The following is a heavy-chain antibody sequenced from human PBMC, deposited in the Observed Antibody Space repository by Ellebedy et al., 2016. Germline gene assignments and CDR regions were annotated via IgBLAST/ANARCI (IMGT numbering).Heavy chain of an antibody. V-gene: IGHV3-74*01. CDR2: ISSDGSRT. Sequence: GGSLRLXCAASGFTFSSYWMHWVRQAPGKGLVWVSRISSDGSRTSHADSVKGRFTISRDNSKKTLYLQMNSLRAEDTAVYYCAKEGDYDYVWGNYRHGGPTDHWGQGTLVTVSS. J-gene: IGHJ4*02. CDR3: AKEGDYDYVWGNYRHGGPTDH. CDR1: GFTFSSYW. D-gene: IGHD3-16*02.